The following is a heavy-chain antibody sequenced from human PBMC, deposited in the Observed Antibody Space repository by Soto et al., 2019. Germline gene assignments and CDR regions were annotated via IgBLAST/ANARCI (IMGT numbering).Heavy chain of an antibody. V-gene: IGHV3-48*03. Sequence: GGSLRLSCAASGFTFSSYEMNWVRQAPGKGLEWGSYISSSGSTIYYADSVKGRFTISRDNAKNSLYLQMNSLRAEDTAVYYCARDFGYSSSLNWFDPCGQGTMVTVSS. CDR2: ISSSGSTI. CDR1: GFTFSSYE. CDR3: ARDFGYSSSLNWFDP. D-gene: IGHD6-13*01. J-gene: IGHJ5*02.